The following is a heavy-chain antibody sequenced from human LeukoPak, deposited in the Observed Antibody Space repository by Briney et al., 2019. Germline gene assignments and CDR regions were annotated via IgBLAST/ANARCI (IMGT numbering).Heavy chain of an antibody. CDR1: GYTFTSYG. V-gene: IGHV1-18*01. CDR2: ISAYNGNT. CDR3: GRDPRELFRRYWSCCSCYGSDP. D-gene: IGHD2-15*01. J-gene: IGHJ5*02. Sequence: GASVKVSCKASGYTFTSYGISWVRQAPGQGLEWMGWISAYNGNTNYAQKLQGRVTMTTDTSTSTAYMELRSLRSDDTAVYYCGRDPRELFRRYWSCCSCYGSDPWGQGTLVTVSS.